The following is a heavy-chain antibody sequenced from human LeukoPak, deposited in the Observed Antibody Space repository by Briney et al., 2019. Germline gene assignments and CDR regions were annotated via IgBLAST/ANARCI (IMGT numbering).Heavy chain of an antibody. Sequence: GGSLRLSCAASGFTFSSYGMHWVRQAPGKGLEWVAVIWYDGSNKYYADSVKGRFTISRDNAKNSLYLQMNSLRDEDTAVYYCASLGPTLYTSGYPGLHHWGQGTLVTVSS. CDR1: GFTFSSYG. CDR3: ASLGPTLYTSGYPGLHH. D-gene: IGHD3-22*01. CDR2: IWYDGSNK. J-gene: IGHJ5*02. V-gene: IGHV3-33*01.